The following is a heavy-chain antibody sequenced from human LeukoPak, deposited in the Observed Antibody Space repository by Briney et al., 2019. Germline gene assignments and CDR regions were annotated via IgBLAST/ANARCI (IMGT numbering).Heavy chain of an antibody. Sequence: ASVKVSCKASGYTFTSYDINWVRQATGQGLEWMGWMNPNSGGTNYAQKFQGRVTMTRDTSISTAYMELSRLRSDDTAVYYCARDRRRANYYYYYMDVWGKGTTVTVSS. CDR1: GYTFTSYD. V-gene: IGHV1-2*02. CDR2: MNPNSGGT. CDR3: ARDRRRANYYYYYMDV. J-gene: IGHJ6*03.